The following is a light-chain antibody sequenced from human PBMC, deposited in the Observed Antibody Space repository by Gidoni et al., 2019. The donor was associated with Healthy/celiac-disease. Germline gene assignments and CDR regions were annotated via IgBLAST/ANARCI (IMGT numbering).Light chain of an antibody. CDR3: QRYDNYPFT. V-gene: IGKV1-5*03. J-gene: IGKJ2*01. Sequence: IQMTQSPSALSASVGDRVTITCRASQRISSWVAWYQQKPGKAPKLLIYWASRLESGVPSRFGGSGSGTEFTLTISSLQPDDFATYYCQRYDNYPFTFGQGTKLEIK. CDR1: QRISSW. CDR2: WAS.